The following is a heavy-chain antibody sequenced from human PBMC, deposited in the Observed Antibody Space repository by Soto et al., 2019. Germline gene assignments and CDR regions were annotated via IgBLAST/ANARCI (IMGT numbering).Heavy chain of an antibody. D-gene: IGHD3-3*01. CDR2: ISSSSSYT. V-gene: IGHV3-11*06. Sequence: GGSLRLSCAASGFAFSDYYMSCLRQAPGRGLEWLSYISSSSSYTNYADSVKGRFTISRDNAKRSLHLEMNSLRAEDTAVYYCARECWSGSYTLNYGMDVWGQGTTVTVSS. J-gene: IGHJ6*02. CDR1: GFAFSDYY. CDR3: ARECWSGSYTLNYGMDV.